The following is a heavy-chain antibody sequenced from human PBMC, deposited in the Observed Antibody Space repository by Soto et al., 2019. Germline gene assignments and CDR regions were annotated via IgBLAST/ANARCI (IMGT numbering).Heavy chain of an antibody. Sequence: ASVKVSCKASGYTFTSYAMHWVRQAPGQRLEWMGWINAGNGNTKYSQKFQGRVTITRDTSASTAYMELSSLRSEDTAVYYCARDHYYGSGSYYPKGYYYYYYMDVWGKGTTVTVSS. J-gene: IGHJ6*03. V-gene: IGHV1-3*01. CDR2: INAGNGNT. D-gene: IGHD3-10*01. CDR3: ARDHYYGSGSYYPKGYYYYYYMDV. CDR1: GYTFTSYA.